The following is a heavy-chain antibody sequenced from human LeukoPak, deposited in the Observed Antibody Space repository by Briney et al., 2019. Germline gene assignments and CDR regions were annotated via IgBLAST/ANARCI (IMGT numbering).Heavy chain of an antibody. CDR3: AREGIAVAANPYYFDY. CDR2: ISAYNGNT. D-gene: IGHD6-19*01. J-gene: IGHJ4*02. V-gene: IGHV1-18*01. Sequence: ASVKVSCKASGYTFTSYGISWVRQAPGQGLEWMGWISAYNGNTNYAQKLQGRVTMTTDTSTSTAYMELRSLRSEDTAVYYCAREGIAVAANPYYFDYWGQGTLVTVSS. CDR1: GYTFTSYG.